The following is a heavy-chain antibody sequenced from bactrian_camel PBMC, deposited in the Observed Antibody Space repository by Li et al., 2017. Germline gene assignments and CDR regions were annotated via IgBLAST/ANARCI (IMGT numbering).Heavy chain of an antibody. CDR1: VTGRNMYC. J-gene: IGHJ6*01. Sequence: HVQLVESGGGSVRAGGSLRLTCHATVTGRNMYCMGWFRQAPGKEREGVAAIDSDGSTTYAEFVKGRFTISQDNNKNTLYLQMNLLNSEDTAMYYCATDGSCHYRRFGYWGQGTQVTVS. V-gene: IGHV3S1*01. CDR3: ATDGSCHYRRFGY. CDR2: IDSDGST. D-gene: IGHD6*01.